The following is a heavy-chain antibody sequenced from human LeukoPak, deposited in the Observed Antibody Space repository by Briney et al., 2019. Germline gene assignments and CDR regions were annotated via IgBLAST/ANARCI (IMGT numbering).Heavy chain of an antibody. CDR2: ISGSGGST. V-gene: IGHV3-23*01. J-gene: IGHJ4*02. D-gene: IGHD6-19*01. CDR3: AKGSYSSGWDS. CDR1: GFTSSSYA. Sequence: GGSLRLSCAASGFTSSSYAMGWVRQAPGKGLEWVSGISGSGGSTYYADSVKGRFIISRDNSKNTLYLQMNSLRAEDTAVYYCAKGSYSSGWDSWGQGTLVTVSS.